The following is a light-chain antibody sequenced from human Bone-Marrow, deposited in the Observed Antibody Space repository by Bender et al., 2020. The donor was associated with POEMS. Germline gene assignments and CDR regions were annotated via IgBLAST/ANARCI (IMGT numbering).Light chain of an antibody. V-gene: IGLV2-14*03. CDR2: DVS. J-gene: IGLJ3*02. CDR3: SLYRSSICL. Sequence: QSVLTQPRSVSGSPGQSVTISCTGTSSNIGSYNYVSWYQQHPGKAPKLMIFDVSHRPSGVSNRFSGFKSGNTASLTISGLQADDEADYFCSLYRSSICLFGGGTRLTVL. CDR1: SSNIGSYNY.